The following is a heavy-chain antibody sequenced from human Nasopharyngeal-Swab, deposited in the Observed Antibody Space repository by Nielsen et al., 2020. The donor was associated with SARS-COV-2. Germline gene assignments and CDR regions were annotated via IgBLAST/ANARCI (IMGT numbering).Heavy chain of an antibody. J-gene: IGHJ5*02. V-gene: IGHV4-59*12. CDR2: IYYSGST. CDR1: GGSISSYY. Sequence: SETLSLTCTVSGGSISSYYWSWIRQPPGKGLEWIGYIYYSGSTNYNPSLKSRVTISVDTSKNQFSLKLSSVTAADTAVYYCARETCSSTSCYRGVHNWFDPWGQGTLVTVSS. D-gene: IGHD2-2*02. CDR3: ARETCSSTSCYRGVHNWFDP.